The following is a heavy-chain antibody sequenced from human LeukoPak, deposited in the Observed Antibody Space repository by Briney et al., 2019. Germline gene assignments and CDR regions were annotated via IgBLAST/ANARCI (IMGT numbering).Heavy chain of an antibody. D-gene: IGHD6-6*01. CDR3: ARISGIAARPDWFDP. CDR1: GGSISSGGYY. V-gene: IGHV4-31*03. CDR2: IYYSGST. Sequence: PSDTLSLTCTVSGGSISSGGYYWSWIRQHPGKGLEWNGYIYYSGSTYYNPSLKSRVTISVDTSKNQFSLKLSSVTAADTAVYYCARISGIAARPDWFDPWGQGTLVTVSS. J-gene: IGHJ5*02.